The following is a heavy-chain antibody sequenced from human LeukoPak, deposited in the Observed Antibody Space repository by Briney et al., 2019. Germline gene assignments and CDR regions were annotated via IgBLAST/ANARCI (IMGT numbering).Heavy chain of an antibody. CDR2: IYYGGST. CDR1: GGSISSGDYY. V-gene: IGHV4-30-4*01. Sequence: PSETLSLTCTVSGGSISSGDYYWSWIRQPPGKGLEWIGYIYYGGSTYYNPSLKSRVTISVDTSKNQFSLKLSSVTAADTAVYYCVAVAGTWFRFSGSKNYFDYWGQGTLVTVSS. CDR3: VAVAGTWFRFSGSKNYFDY. D-gene: IGHD6-19*01. J-gene: IGHJ4*02.